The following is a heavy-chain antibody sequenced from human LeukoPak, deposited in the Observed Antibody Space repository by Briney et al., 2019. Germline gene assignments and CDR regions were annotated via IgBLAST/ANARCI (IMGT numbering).Heavy chain of an antibody. D-gene: IGHD3-10*01. CDR1: GGSISTSSYY. V-gene: IGHV4-39*01. J-gene: IGHJ4*02. CDR3: ARRPGSGSRHFDY. CDR2: IYYTGST. Sequence: SETLSLTCTVSGGSISTSSYYWSWIRQPPEKRLGWIGTIYYTGSTHYNPSLKSLATISLDASKNPFSLKLSSVTAADTAVYYCARRPGSGSRHFDYWGQGTLVTVSS.